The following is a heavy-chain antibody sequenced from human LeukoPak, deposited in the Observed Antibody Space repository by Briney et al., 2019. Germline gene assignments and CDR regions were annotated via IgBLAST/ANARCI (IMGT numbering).Heavy chain of an antibody. J-gene: IGHJ5*02. V-gene: IGHV1-2*02. CDR2: INPSTGDT. Sequence: ASVKVSCKASGYRFTDSYMHWVRQAPGQGFEWMGWINPSTGDTKYAKMFQGRVTLTTGASINTAYMELSGLGPADTAVYFCVSAYDQWGQGTLVTVSS. CDR3: VSAYDQ. CDR1: GYRFTDSY.